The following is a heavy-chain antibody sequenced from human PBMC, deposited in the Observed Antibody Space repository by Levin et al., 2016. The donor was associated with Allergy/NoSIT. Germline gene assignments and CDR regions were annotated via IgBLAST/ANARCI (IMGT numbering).Heavy chain of an antibody. V-gene: IGHV6-1*01. Sequence: SQTLSLTCVIFGDSVSNDSAAWTWIRQSPSGGLEWLGRAHFRSRWYTDYAMSVKPRITINPSTHTNLFTLELTSVTPEDTASYFCARERIVPQPHSFEDNYYGLDVWGQGTIVTVSS. D-gene: IGHD1-14*01. CDR2: AHFRSRWYT. CDR3: ARERIVPQPHSFEDNYYGLDV. CDR1: GDSVSNDSAA. J-gene: IGHJ6*02.